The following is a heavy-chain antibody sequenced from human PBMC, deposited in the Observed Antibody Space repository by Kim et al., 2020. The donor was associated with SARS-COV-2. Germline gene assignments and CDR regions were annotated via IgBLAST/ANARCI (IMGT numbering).Heavy chain of an antibody. D-gene: IGHD6-13*01. CDR3: ARVEAAAVAP. Sequence: TIYYADSEKGRFTISRDNAKNSLYLQMNSLRAEDTAVYYCARVEAAAVAPWGQGTLVTVSS. CDR2: TI. J-gene: IGHJ5*02. V-gene: IGHV3-11*04.